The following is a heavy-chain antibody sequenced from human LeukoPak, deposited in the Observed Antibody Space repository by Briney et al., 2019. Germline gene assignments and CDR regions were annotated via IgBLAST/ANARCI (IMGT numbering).Heavy chain of an antibody. CDR3: AKLPYYYDSSGYYKGPDAFDI. V-gene: IGHV3-23*01. J-gene: IGHJ3*02. CDR1: GFTFSSYG. D-gene: IGHD3-22*01. CDR2: ISGSGGST. Sequence: GGSLRLSCAASGFTFSSYGMSWVRQAPGKGLEWVSAISGSGGSTYYADSVKGRFTISRDNSKNTLYLQMNSLRAEDTAVYYCAKLPYYYDSSGYYKGPDAFDIWGQGTMVTVSS.